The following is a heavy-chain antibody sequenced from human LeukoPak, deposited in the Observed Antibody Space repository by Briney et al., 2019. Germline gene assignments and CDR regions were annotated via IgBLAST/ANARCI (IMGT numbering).Heavy chain of an antibody. V-gene: IGHV4-31*03. D-gene: IGHD5-24*01. CDR3: ARDRVEMATIGYYYGMDV. J-gene: IGHJ6*02. CDR2: IYYSGST. CDR1: GGSISSGGYY. Sequence: TSQTLSLTCTVSGGSISSGGYYWSWIRQHPGKGLEWIGYIYYSGSTYYNPSLKSRVTISVDTSKNQFSLKLSSVTAADTAVYYCARDRVEMATIGYYYGMDVWGQGTTVTVSS.